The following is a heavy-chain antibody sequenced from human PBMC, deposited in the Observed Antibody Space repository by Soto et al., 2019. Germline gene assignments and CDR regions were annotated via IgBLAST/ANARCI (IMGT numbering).Heavy chain of an antibody. J-gene: IGHJ4*02. CDR1: GYTFTSYA. CDR2: INAGNGNT. D-gene: IGHD2-21*02. CDR3: GRSIVVATALDY. V-gene: IGHV1-3*05. Sequence: QVQLVQSGAEEKKPGASVKVSCKASGYTFTSYAMHWVRQAPGQRLEWMGWINAGNGNTKYSQKFQGRVIITRNTSASTGYKGLSSLRSEDTAVYYCGRSIVVATALDYWGQGTLVTVSS.